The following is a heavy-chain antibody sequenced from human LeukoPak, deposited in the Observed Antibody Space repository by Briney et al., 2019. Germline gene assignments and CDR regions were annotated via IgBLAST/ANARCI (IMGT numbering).Heavy chain of an antibody. CDR1: GFKFDDYG. D-gene: IGHD4-17*01. CDR3: ARDIYGDYVHYFDY. V-gene: IGHV3-11*01. Sequence: PGGSLRLSCTASGFKFDDYGMTWVRQAPGKGLEWVSYISSSGSTIYYADSVKGRFTISRDNAKNSLYLQMNSLRAEDTAVYYCARDIYGDYVHYFDYWGQGTLVTVSS. J-gene: IGHJ4*02. CDR2: ISSSGSTI.